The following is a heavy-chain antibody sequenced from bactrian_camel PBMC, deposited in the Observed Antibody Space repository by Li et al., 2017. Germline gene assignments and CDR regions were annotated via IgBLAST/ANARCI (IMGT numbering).Heavy chain of an antibody. CDR3: ATAESYYSDYPPFH. CDR2: IYSDGSKT. V-gene: IGHV3-2*01. D-gene: IGHD4*01. Sequence: HVQLVESGGGLVQPGGSLRLSCAASGLTFRNYYMCWVRQAPGKGLEWVSSIYSDGSKTYYADSVKGRFTISRDNAKNTVYLQMNSPKFEDTALYYCATAESYYSDYPPFHWGQGTQVTVS. CDR1: GLTFRNYY. J-gene: IGHJ4*01.